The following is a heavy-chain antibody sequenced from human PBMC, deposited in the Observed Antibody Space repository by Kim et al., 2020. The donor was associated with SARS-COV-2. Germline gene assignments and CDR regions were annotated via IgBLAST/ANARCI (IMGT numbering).Heavy chain of an antibody. CDR3: ARTSYGLFSDGMDV. Sequence: SETLSLTCAVYGGSFSGYYWSWIRQPPGKGLEWIGEINHSGSTNYNPSLKSRVTISVDTSKNQFSLKLSSVTAADTAVYYCARTSYGLFSDGMDVWGQGTTVTVSS. J-gene: IGHJ6*02. CDR1: GGSFSGYY. CDR2: INHSGST. V-gene: IGHV4-34*01. D-gene: IGHD4-17*01.